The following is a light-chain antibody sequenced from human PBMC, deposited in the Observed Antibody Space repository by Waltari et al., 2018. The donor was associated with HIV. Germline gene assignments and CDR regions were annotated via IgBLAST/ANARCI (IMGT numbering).Light chain of an antibody. Sequence: ITCRASQGISSHLAWYQQKPGKAPILLIYAASTLQSGVPSRFRGSGSGTEFTLTISSLQPEDFATYYCQQFNSYPLTFGGGTKVEIK. CDR1: QGISSH. CDR3: QQFNSYPLT. J-gene: IGKJ4*01. CDR2: AAS. V-gene: IGKV1-9*01.